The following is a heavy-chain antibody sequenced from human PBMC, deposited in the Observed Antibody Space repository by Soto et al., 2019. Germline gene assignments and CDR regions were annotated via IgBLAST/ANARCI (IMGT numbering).Heavy chain of an antibody. D-gene: IGHD4-17*01. V-gene: IGHV4-4*02. CDR3: ARDRDGGFGLDV. CDR1: GGSISSSNW. Sequence: PSETLSLTCAVSGGSISSSNWWSWVRQSPGKGLEWIGEIYHSGSTNYSPSLKSRVTISIDKSKNQMSLKLSSVIAADTAVYYCARDRDGGFGLDVWGRGTTVTVSS. CDR2: IYHSGST. J-gene: IGHJ6*02.